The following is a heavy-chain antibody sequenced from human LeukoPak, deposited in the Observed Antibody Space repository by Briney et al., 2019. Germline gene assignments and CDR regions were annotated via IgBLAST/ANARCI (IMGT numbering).Heavy chain of an antibody. Sequence: SETLSLTCTVSGGSISSGGYYWSWIRQHPGKGLEWIGYIYYSGSTYYNPSLKSRVTISVDTSKNQFSLKLSSVTAADTAVYYCARHPCSSTSCYSDPGYGMDVWGQGTTVTVSS. D-gene: IGHD2-2*01. CDR3: ARHPCSSTSCYSDPGYGMDV. CDR2: IYYSGST. CDR1: GGSISSGGYY. J-gene: IGHJ6*02. V-gene: IGHV4-31*03.